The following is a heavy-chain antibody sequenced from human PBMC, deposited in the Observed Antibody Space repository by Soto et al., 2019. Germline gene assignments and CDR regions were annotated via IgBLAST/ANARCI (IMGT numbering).Heavy chain of an antibody. J-gene: IGHJ5*02. CDR3: ARVHYYYDSSGYRFDP. D-gene: IGHD3-22*01. CDR2: IYYSGST. CDR1: GGSISSGDYY. V-gene: IGHV4-30-4*01. Sequence: TLSLTCTVSGGSISSGDYYWSWIRQPPGKGLEWIGYIYYSGSTYYNPSLKSRVTISVDTSKNQFSLKLSSVTAADTAVYYCARVHYYYDSSGYRFDPWGQGTLVTVSS.